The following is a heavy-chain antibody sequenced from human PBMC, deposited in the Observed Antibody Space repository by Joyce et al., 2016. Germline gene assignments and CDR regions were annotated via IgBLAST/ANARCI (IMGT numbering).Heavy chain of an antibody. CDR1: GFMFSTSG. CDR3: ARGGLVYDYSMDV. V-gene: IGHV3-21*02. J-gene: IGHJ6*02. CDR2: ISGDRRFI. D-gene: IGHD2-21*01. Sequence: EVQLVESGGGLVKPGGSLKISCAASGFMFSTSGMSWFRQAPGKGLEGVSAISGDRRFIFHADSVRGRFTVSRDNAENSLYLQMKSLRVEDTAVYFCARGGLVYDYSMDVWGQGTTVIVSS.